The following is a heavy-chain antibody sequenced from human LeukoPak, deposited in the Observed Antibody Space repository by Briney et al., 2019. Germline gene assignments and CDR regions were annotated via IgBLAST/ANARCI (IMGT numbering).Heavy chain of an antibody. D-gene: IGHD3-22*01. CDR3: AKDPGYYYDSSGYYGYFDY. J-gene: IGHJ4*02. CDR2: IRYDGSNK. CDR1: GFTFSSYG. Sequence: PGGSLRLSCAASGFTFSSYGMHWFRQAPGKGLEWVAFIRYDGSNKYYADSVKGRFTISRDNSKNTLYLQMNSLRAEGTAVYYCAKDPGYYYDSSGYYGYFDYWGQGTLVTVSS. V-gene: IGHV3-30*02.